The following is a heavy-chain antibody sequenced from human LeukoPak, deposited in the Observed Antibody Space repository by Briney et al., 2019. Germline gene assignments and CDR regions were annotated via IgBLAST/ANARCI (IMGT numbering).Heavy chain of an antibody. V-gene: IGHV5-51*01. CDR1: GYSFTNYW. CDR2: ISPGNSNI. J-gene: IGHJ6*03. D-gene: IGHD3-3*01. Sequence: GESLKISCKASGYSFTNYWIGWVRQMPGKGLEWMAIISPGNSNIRYGPSFQGQVTISADKSTTTAHLQWRSLRASDTAMYYCARQRDDFWSGPTGDYYYYYYMDVWGKGTTVTVSS. CDR3: ARQRDDFWSGPTGDYYYYYYMDV.